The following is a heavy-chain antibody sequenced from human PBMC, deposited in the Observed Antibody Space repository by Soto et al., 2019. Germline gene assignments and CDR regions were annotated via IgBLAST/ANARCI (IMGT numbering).Heavy chain of an antibody. V-gene: IGHV1-2*02. CDR2: INPNSGGT. Sequence: ASVKVSCNASGYTFTGYNMHWVRQAPGQGLGRMGWINPNSGGTNYAQKYQGRVTMTRDKSTSTAYMELSRLRSDYTAVYYCASQRYCSSTSCYPTDYWGQGTLVTVSS. CDR1: GYTFTGYN. D-gene: IGHD2-2*01. CDR3: ASQRYCSSTSCYPTDY. J-gene: IGHJ4*02.